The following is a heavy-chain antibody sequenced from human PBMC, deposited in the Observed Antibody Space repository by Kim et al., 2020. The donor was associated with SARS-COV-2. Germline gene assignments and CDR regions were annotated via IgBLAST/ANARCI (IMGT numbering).Heavy chain of an antibody. CDR2: MNPNSGNT. J-gene: IGHJ3*02. D-gene: IGHD3-3*01. CDR3: ARGLNPRYDFWSGYYTGNAFDI. CDR1: GYTFTSYD. V-gene: IGHV1-8*01. Sequence: ASVKVSCKASGYTFTSYDINWVRQATGQGLEWMGWMNPNSGNTGYAQKFQGRVTMTRNTSISTAYMELSSLRSEDTAVYYCARGLNPRYDFWSGYYTGNAFDIWGQGTMVTVSS.